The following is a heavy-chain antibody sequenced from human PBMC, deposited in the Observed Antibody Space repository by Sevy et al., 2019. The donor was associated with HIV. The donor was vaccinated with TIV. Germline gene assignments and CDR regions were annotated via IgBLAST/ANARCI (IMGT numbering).Heavy chain of an antibody. D-gene: IGHD2-15*01. CDR2: ISYDGSNK. J-gene: IGHJ6*02. V-gene: IGHV3-30*18. Sequence: GGSLRLSCAASGFTFSSYGMHWVRQAPGKGLEWVAVISYDGSNKYYADSVKGRFTISRDNSKNTLYPQMNSLRAEDTAVYYCANFKSVGTVVSKKGGPYYYGMDVWGQGTTVTVSS. CDR1: GFTFSSYG. CDR3: ANFKSVGTVVSKKGGPYYYGMDV.